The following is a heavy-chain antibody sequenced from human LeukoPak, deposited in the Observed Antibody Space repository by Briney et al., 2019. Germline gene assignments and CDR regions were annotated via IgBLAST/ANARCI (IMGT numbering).Heavy chain of an antibody. J-gene: IGHJ6*03. CDR1: GFTFSSYW. D-gene: IGHD2-2*02. V-gene: IGHV3-7*04. CDR3: ARLTEEYQLLNRVTYYYYMDV. CDR2: IKQDGSDK. Sequence: PGGSLRLSCAASGFTFSSYWMSWVRQALGKGLEWVANIKQDGSDKYYVDSVKGRFTISRDNAKNSLNLQMNSLRAEDTAVYYCARLTEEYQLLNRVTYYYYMDVWGKGTTVTVSS.